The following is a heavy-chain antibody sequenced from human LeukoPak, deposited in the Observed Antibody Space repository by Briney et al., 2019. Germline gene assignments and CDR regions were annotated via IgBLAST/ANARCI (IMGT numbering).Heavy chain of an antibody. CDR2: IYHSGST. V-gene: IGHV4-4*02. CDR3: ARESGVVEMATIRRSKNWFDP. Sequence: PSGTLSLTCAVSGGSISSSNWWSWVRQPPGKGLEWIGEIYHSGSTNYNPSLKSRVTMSVDTSKNQFSLKLSSVTAADTAVYYCARESGVVEMATIRRSKNWFDPWGQGTLVTVSS. D-gene: IGHD5-24*01. CDR1: GGSISSSNW. J-gene: IGHJ5*02.